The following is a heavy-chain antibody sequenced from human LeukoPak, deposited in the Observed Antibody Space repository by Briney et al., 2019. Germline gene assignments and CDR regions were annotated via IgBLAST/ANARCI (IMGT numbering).Heavy chain of an antibody. D-gene: IGHD4-17*01. J-gene: IGHJ3*02. Sequence: KLGESLKISCADSGFTFSDYYMSWIRQAPGKGLEWVSYISSSGSTIYYADSVKGRFTISRDNAKNSLYLQMNSLRAEDTAVYYCARDDYGDYVAFDIWGQGTMVTVSS. CDR1: GFTFSDYY. CDR3: ARDDYGDYVAFDI. V-gene: IGHV3-11*04. CDR2: ISSSGSTI.